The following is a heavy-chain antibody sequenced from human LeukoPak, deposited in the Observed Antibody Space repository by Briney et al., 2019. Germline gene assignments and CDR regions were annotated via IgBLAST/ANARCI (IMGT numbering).Heavy chain of an antibody. J-gene: IGHJ4*02. Sequence: GGSLRLSCAASGFTFRNYGMHWVRQAPGKGLEWVAFIRYDGSNEVYADHVKGRFAISRDNSKNTLYLQMNSLRAEDSAVYYCARDPNRTLRGCFDYWGQGTLVTVSS. CDR3: ARDPNRTLRGCFDY. D-gene: IGHD1-14*01. CDR1: GFTFRNYG. V-gene: IGHV3-30*02. CDR2: IRYDGSNE.